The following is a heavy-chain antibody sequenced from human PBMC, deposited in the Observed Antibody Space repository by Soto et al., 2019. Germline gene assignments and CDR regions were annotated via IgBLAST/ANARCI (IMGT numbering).Heavy chain of an antibody. CDR2: TIPVFNTA. D-gene: IGHD3-10*01. V-gene: IGHV1-69*06. CDR3: ARGVYGSGNYYTGPSAFDI. Sequence: QVQLEQSGAEVKKPGSSVKISCKASGGTLSDHGVRWLRQAPGQGLEWVGGTIPVFNTAKYAPKFQGRVTIAADKSTNIAYMELGSLRSDDTAFYYCARGVYGSGNYYTGPSAFDIWGQGTLVIVSS. CDR1: GGTLSDHG. J-gene: IGHJ3*02.